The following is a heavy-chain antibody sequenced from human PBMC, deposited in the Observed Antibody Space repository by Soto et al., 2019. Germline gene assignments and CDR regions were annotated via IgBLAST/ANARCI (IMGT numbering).Heavy chain of an antibody. Sequence: ASVEVSGTVSRYSLTIFSMHWVRQAPGKGLEWRGGFDPEDGETIYAQKFQGRVTMTEDTSTDTPYMELSSLRSEDTAVYYCATRGYSYGLDFDYWGQGTLVTFSS. J-gene: IGHJ4*02. CDR2: FDPEDGET. V-gene: IGHV1-24*01. D-gene: IGHD5-18*01. CDR1: RYSLTIFS. CDR3: ATRGYSYGLDFDY.